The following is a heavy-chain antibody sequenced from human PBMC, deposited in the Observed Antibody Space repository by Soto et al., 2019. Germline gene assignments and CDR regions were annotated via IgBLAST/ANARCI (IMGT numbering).Heavy chain of an antibody. J-gene: IGHJ3*02. CDR1: GGSISSYH. V-gene: IGHV4-59*01. CDR2: MYYSGGT. CDR3: ARVFTVTTYAFDI. Sequence: GTPALTSTVSGGSISSYHWSWIRQPPGKGLEWIGYMYYSGGTDYNPSLKSRVTISLDTSKNQFSLKLSSVTAVDTAVYYCARVFTVTTYAFDIWGQGTMSTV. D-gene: IGHD4-17*01.